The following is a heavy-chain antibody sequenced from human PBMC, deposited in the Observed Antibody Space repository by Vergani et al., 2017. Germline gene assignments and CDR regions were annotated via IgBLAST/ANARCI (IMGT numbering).Heavy chain of an antibody. D-gene: IGHD3-22*01. CDR2: INHSGST. CDR3: ARVFLNYYDSSGYYYYPFDI. J-gene: IGHJ3*02. Sequence: QVQLQQWGAGLLKPSETLSLTCAVYGGSFSGYYWSWIRQPPGKGLEWIGEINHSGSTNYNPSLKSRVTISVDTSKNQFSLKLSSVTAADTAVYYCARVFLNYYDSSGYYYYPFDIWGQGTMVTVSS. V-gene: IGHV4-34*01. CDR1: GGSFSGYY.